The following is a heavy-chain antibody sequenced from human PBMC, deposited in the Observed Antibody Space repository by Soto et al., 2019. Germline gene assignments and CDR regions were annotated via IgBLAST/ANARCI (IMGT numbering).Heavy chain of an antibody. D-gene: IGHD3-9*01. CDR2: FDPEDGET. V-gene: IGHV1-24*01. J-gene: IGHJ5*02. CDR3: ATSPYYDILTGYYPGWFDP. Sequence: GASVKVSCEVCGYTLTELSMHWVRQAPGKGLEWMGGFDPEDGETIYAQKFQGRVTMTEDTSTDTAYMELSSLRSEDTAVYYCATSPYYDILTGYYPGWFDPWGQGTLVTVSS. CDR1: GYTLTELS.